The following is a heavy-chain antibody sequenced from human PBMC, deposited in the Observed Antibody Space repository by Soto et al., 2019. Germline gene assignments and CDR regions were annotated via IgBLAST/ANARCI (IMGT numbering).Heavy chain of an antibody. CDR1: GYSFTTSG. D-gene: IGHD4-17*01. V-gene: IGHV1-18*01. CDR2: IRTYNGNT. Sequence: ASVKVSCKASGYSFTTSGITWVRQAPGQGLEWMGWIRTYNGNTNYAQKLQDRVTLTTDTSTSTAYMELRSLRSDDTAVYYCARRLYGDYDYWGQGTLVTSPQ. CDR3: ARRLYGDYDY. J-gene: IGHJ4*02.